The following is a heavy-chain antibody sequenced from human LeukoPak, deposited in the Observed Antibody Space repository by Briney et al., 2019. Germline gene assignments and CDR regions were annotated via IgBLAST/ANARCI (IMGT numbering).Heavy chain of an antibody. D-gene: IGHD1-26*01. Sequence: GGSLRLSCAASGFTFSSYSMNWVRQAPGKGLEWVSSISSSSSYIYYADSVEGRFTISRDNAKNSLYLQMNSLRAEDTAVYYCARVWGATLSDYWGQGTLVTVSS. CDR3: ARVWGATLSDY. V-gene: IGHV3-21*01. CDR1: GFTFSSYS. CDR2: ISSSSSYI. J-gene: IGHJ4*02.